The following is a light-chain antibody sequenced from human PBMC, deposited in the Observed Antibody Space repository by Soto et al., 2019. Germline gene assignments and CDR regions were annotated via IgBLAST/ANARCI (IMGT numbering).Light chain of an antibody. J-gene: IGKJ5*01. CDR1: QGINIY. V-gene: IGKV1-27*01. CDR3: QNYNSAPIT. Sequence: DIQMTQSPSSLSASVGDRVTITCRASQGINIYLAWYQQAAGKVPKHLIYGASKLQSGVPSRFRGGGSGTNFTLTLSSLQPEDVGTYYCQNYNSAPITFGQGTRLEIK. CDR2: GAS.